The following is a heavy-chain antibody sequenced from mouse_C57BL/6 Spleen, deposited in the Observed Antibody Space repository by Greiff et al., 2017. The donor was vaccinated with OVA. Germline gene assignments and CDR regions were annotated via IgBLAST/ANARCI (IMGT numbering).Heavy chain of an antibody. CDR2: INPSNGGT. CDR3: ARWLLTDPHFDY. CDR1: GYTFTSYW. V-gene: IGHV1-53*01. J-gene: IGHJ2*01. Sequence: VQLQQPGTELVKPGASVKLSCKASGYTFTSYWMHWVKQRPGQGLEWIGNINPSNGGTNYNEKFKSKATLTVDKSSSTAYMQLISLTSEDSAVYYCARWLLTDPHFDYWGQGTTLTVSS. D-gene: IGHD2-3*01.